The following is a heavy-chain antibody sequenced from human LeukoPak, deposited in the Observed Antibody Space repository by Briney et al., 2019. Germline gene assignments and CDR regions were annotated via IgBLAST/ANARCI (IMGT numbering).Heavy chain of an antibody. Sequence: PGGSLRLSCAASGFTFSSYGMSWVRQAPGKGLEWVSSISGSGGNTYYADSVKGRFTISRDNAKNSLYLQMNSLRAEDTAVYYCARAFLDVWGKGTTVTGSS. CDR1: GFTFSSYG. V-gene: IGHV3-21*01. CDR2: ISGSGGNT. D-gene: IGHD2/OR15-2a*01. J-gene: IGHJ6*04. CDR3: ARAFLDV.